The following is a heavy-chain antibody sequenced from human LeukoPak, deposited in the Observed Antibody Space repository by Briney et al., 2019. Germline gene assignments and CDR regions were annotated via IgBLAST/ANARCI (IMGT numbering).Heavy chain of an antibody. D-gene: IGHD6-19*01. CDR3: AKDLQVPGIAVALFDY. V-gene: IGHV3-48*01. CDR1: GFTFSSYS. J-gene: IGHJ4*02. Sequence: GGSLRLSCAASGFTFSSYSMNWVRQAPGKGLEWVSYISSSSSTIYYADSVKGRFTISRDNAKNSLYLQMNSLRAEDTAVYYCAKDLQVPGIAVALFDYWGQGTLVTVSS. CDR2: ISSSSSTI.